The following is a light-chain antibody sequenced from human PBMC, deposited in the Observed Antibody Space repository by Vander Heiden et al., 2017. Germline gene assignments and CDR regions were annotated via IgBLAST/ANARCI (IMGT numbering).Light chain of an antibody. Sequence: DIQMTQSPSSLSASVGDRVTITCRASQTISTYLNWYQQKPGKAPRLLIYAASTLQSGVPSRFSGSGSGTDFTLTISSLQPEDFATYYCQQSDSIPSTFRPGT. CDR3: QQSDSIPST. CDR1: QTISTY. J-gene: IGKJ2*01. V-gene: IGKV1-39*01. CDR2: AAS.